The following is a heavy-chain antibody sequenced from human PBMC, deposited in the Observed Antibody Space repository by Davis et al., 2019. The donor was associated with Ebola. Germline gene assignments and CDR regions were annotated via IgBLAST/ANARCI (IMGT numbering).Heavy chain of an antibody. J-gene: IGHJ1*01. CDR3: AKDSEVIPAANPGGQYFHH. CDR1: GFTFSSYA. D-gene: IGHD2-2*01. CDR2: IGGSGSST. V-gene: IGHV3-23*01. Sequence: PGGSLRLSCAASGFTFSSYAMSWVRQAPGKGLEWVSAIGGSGSSTYYADSVKGRFTISRDNSKSTLYLHMDSLRAEDTAVYYCAKDSEVIPAANPGGQYFHHWGQGTPVTVSS.